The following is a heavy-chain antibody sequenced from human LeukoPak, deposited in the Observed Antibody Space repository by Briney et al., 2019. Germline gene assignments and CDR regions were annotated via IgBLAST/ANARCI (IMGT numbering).Heavy chain of an antibody. J-gene: IGHJ5*02. Sequence: PSETLSLTCMVSGVSITSYYWSWIRQPPGKGLEWIGYIYYSGSTNYNPSLKSRVTISVDTSKNQFSLKLSSVTAADTAVYYCARLAAGRWFDPWGQGTLVTVSS. CDR2: IYYSGST. D-gene: IGHD6-13*01. CDR1: GVSITSYY. V-gene: IGHV4-59*08. CDR3: ARLAAGRWFDP.